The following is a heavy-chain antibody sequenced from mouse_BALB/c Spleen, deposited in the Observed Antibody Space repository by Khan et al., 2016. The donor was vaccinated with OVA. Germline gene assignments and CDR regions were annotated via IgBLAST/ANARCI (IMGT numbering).Heavy chain of an antibody. V-gene: IGHV2-6-7*01. D-gene: IGHD2-10*01. Sequence: QVQLKESGPGLVAPSQSLSITCTVSGFSLTGYGVNWVRQPPGKGLEWLGMIWGDGSTDYNSALKSRLSISKDNSKSQVVLKMNSLQTDDTARYYGARAYYGNYREAMDYWGQGTSVTVSS. J-gene: IGHJ4*01. CDR3: ARAYYGNYREAMDY. CDR2: IWGDGST. CDR1: GFSLTGYG.